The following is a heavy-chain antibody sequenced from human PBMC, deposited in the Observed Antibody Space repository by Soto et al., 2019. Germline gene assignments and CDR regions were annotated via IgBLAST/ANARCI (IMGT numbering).Heavy chain of an antibody. D-gene: IGHD3-16*01. V-gene: IGHV4-59*08. CDR1: GDSVTSHY. J-gene: IGHJ6*03. CDR3: ARLGVPPTRYYYYYYMDV. CDR2: IYYTGFT. Sequence: PSETLSLTCSFSGDSVTSHYLTWIRQSPEKRLEWIGYIYYTGFTHYNSSLKSRVTISVDTSKNQFSLKLTSVTAADTAVYYCARLGVPPTRYYYYYYMDVWGKGTTVTVSS.